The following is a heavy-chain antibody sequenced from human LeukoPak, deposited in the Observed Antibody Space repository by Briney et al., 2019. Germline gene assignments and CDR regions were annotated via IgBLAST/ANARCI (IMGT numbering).Heavy chain of an antibody. CDR1: GGSISSYY. Sequence: SETLSLTCTVSGGSISSYYWTWIRQTPGKGLEWIGYIYNSGNTNYNPSLKSRVTISVDTSRNQFSLKLSSVTAADTAVYYCARVNTQGVPSPWGQGILVTVSS. D-gene: IGHD2-15*01. CDR2: IYNSGNT. J-gene: IGHJ5*02. V-gene: IGHV4-59*08. CDR3: ARVNTQGVPSP.